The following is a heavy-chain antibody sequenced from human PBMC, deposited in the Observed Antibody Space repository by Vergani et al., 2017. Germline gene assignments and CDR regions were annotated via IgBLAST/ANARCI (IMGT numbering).Heavy chain of an antibody. J-gene: IGHJ4*02. V-gene: IGHV4-34*01. Sequence: QVQLQQWGAGLLKPSETLSLTCAVYGGSFSGYYWSWIRQPPGKGLEWIGEINHSGSTNYNPSLKSRVTISVDTSKNQFSLKLSSVTAADTAVYYCARLWFGECFDYWGQGTLVTVSS. CDR2: INHSGST. CDR3: ARLWFGECFDY. CDR1: GGSFSGYY. D-gene: IGHD3-10*01.